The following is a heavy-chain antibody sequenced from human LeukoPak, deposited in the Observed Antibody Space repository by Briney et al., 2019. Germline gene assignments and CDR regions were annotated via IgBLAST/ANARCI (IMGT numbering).Heavy chain of an antibody. CDR3: ARPMGGSYYSNAFDI. J-gene: IGHJ3*02. CDR2: IYPGDSDT. Sequence: GESLKISCKGSGYSFTSYWIGWVRQMPGKGLEWMGIIYPGDSDTRYSPSFQGQVTISADKSISTAYLQWSSLKASGTAMYYCARPMGGSYYSNAFDIWGQGTMVTVSS. V-gene: IGHV5-51*01. CDR1: GYSFTSYW. D-gene: IGHD1-26*01.